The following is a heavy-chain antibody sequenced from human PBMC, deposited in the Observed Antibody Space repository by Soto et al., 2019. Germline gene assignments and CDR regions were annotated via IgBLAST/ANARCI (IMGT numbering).Heavy chain of an antibody. CDR1: GFIFGDYW. J-gene: IGHJ4*02. V-gene: IGHV3-7*01. Sequence: EVQLVESGGGLVQPGGSLRLSCTGSGFIFGDYWMSWVRQAPGKGLERVANIKEDGSLKFYVESVKGRFSISRDNAKNSVYLQMDNLRVDDTAVYYCARRSWYDYWGQGTLVNVSS. CDR2: IKEDGSLK. D-gene: IGHD6-13*01. CDR3: ARRSWYDY.